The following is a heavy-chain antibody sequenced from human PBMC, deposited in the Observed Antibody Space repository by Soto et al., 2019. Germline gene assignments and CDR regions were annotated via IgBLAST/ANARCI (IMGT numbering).Heavy chain of an antibody. CDR2: IYYSGST. V-gene: IGHV4-30-4*01. Sequence: PSETLSLTCTVSGGSISSGDYYWSWIRQPPGKGLEWIGYIYYSGSTYYNPSLKSRVTISVDTSKNQFSLKLSSVTAADTAVYYCPRDLIQPGPGFYYYYGMDVWGQGTTVTVSS. CDR1: GGSISSGDYY. CDR3: PRDLIQPGPGFYYYYGMDV. D-gene: IGHD3-16*01. J-gene: IGHJ6*02.